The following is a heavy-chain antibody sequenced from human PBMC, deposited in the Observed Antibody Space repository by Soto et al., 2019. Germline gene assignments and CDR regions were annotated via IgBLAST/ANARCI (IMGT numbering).Heavy chain of an antibody. V-gene: IGHV4-30-4*01. CDR3: ARDYGGKRWFFDY. CDR1: GGSISSGDYY. J-gene: IGHJ4*02. Sequence: QVQLQESGPGLVKPSQTLSLTCTVSGGSISSGDYYWSWIRQPPGKGLEWIGYIYYSGSTYYNPSLKTRVTISVDTSKNQFSLKLSYVTAADTAVYYCARDYGGKRWFFDYWGQGTLVTVSS. CDR2: IYYSGST. D-gene: IGHD4-17*01.